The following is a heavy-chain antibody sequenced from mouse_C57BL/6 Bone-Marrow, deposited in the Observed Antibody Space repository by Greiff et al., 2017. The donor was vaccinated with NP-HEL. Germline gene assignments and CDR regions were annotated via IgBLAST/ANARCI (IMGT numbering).Heavy chain of an antibody. CDR1: GFTFTDYY. J-gene: IGHJ2*01. Sequence: EVQGVESGGGLVQPGGSLSLSCAASGFTFTDYYMSWVRQPPGKALEWLGFIRNKANGYTTEYSASVKGRFTISRDNSQSILYLQMNALRAEDSATYYCARWATVVAEDYFDYWGQGTTLTVSS. D-gene: IGHD1-1*01. CDR3: ARWATVVAEDYFDY. CDR2: IRNKANGYTT. V-gene: IGHV7-3*01.